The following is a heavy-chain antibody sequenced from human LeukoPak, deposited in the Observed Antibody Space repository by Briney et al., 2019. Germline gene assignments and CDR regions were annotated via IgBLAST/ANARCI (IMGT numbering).Heavy chain of an antibody. Sequence: GGSLRLSCTVSGFTVSSNSMSWVRQAPGKGLEWVSFIYSDNTHYSDSVKGRFTISRDNSKNTLYLQMNSLRAEDTAVYYCARDLRVRGVRDYYYYYYMDVWGKGTTVTVSS. J-gene: IGHJ6*03. CDR2: IYSDNT. V-gene: IGHV3-66*03. CDR3: ARDLRVRGVRDYYYYYYMDV. CDR1: GFTVSSNS. D-gene: IGHD3-10*01.